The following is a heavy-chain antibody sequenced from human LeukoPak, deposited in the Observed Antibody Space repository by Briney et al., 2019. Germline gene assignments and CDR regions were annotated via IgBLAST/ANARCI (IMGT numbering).Heavy chain of an antibody. CDR1: GFTFSSYS. CDR2: ISSSSSYI. J-gene: IGHJ4*02. Sequence: GGSLRLSCAASGFTFSSYSMNWVRQAPGKGLEWVSSISSSSSYIYYADSVKGRFTISRDNAKNSLYLQMNSLRAEDTAVYYRARDPAKIAVAGTGDYWGQGTLVTVSS. D-gene: IGHD6-19*01. CDR3: ARDPAKIAVAGTGDY. V-gene: IGHV3-21*01.